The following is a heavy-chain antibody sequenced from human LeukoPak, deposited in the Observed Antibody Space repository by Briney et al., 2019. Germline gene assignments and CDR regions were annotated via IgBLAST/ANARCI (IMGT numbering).Heavy chain of an antibody. J-gene: IGHJ6*03. Sequence: SSETLSLTCAVSGGSISSGGYSWSWIRQPPGKGLEWIGYIYHSGSTYYNPSLKSRVTISVDTSKNQFSLKLSSVTAADTAVYYCARHVVRGGFPMDVWGKGTTVTVSS. CDR1: GGSISSGGYS. D-gene: IGHD3-10*01. V-gene: IGHV4-30-2*03. CDR3: ARHVVRGGFPMDV. CDR2: IYHSGST.